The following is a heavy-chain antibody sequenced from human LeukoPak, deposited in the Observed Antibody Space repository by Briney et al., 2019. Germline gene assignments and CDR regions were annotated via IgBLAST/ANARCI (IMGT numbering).Heavy chain of an antibody. CDR1: GFTFSSHG. CDR3: ARYGNLKVLDV. J-gene: IGHJ3*01. CDR2: IWYDGSEK. Sequence: GRSLRLSCAASGFTFSSHGMHWVRQAPGKGLEWVAVIWYDGSEKYYAESVKGRFTISGDNSKNMLYLQIYSLRTEDTALYYCARYGNLKVLDVWGQGTMVTVPS. D-gene: IGHD1-14*01. V-gene: IGHV3-33*01.